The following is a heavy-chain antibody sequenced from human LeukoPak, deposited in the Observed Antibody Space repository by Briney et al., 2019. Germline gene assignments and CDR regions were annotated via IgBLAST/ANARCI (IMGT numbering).Heavy chain of an antibody. Sequence: ASVKVSCKASGYTFTDYYMYWVRQAPGQGLEWMGWVNPDSGGTNYAQKIKGRATMTRDTSISTAYMELSRLKYDDTAVYFCARDYGGNSPYFDYWGQGTLVTVSS. J-gene: IGHJ4*02. D-gene: IGHD4-23*01. CDR1: GYTFTDYY. V-gene: IGHV1-2*02. CDR3: ARDYGGNSPYFDY. CDR2: VNPDSGGT.